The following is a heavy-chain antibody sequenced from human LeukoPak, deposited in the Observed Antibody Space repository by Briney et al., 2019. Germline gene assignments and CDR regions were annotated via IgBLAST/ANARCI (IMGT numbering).Heavy chain of an antibody. CDR2: IYPHDSDT. J-gene: IGHJ4*02. CDR1: GYSFTNYW. CDR3: ARGQLPLSGSYYYLPFDY. V-gene: IGHV5-51*01. D-gene: IGHD1-26*01. Sequence: GESLKISCKGSGYSFTNYWIGWVRQMPGKGLEWMGIIYPHDSDTRYSPSFQGQVTISADKSISTAYLQWSSLKASDTAMYYCARGQLPLSGSYYYLPFDYWGQGTLVTVSS.